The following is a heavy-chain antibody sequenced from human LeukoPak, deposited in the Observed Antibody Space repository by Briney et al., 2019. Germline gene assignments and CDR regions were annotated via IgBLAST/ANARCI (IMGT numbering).Heavy chain of an antibody. CDR1: GGSFSGYY. CDR3: ARGGSLVDTAMVTLVRDPDFDY. CDR2: INHSGST. V-gene: IGHV4-34*01. D-gene: IGHD5-18*01. J-gene: IGHJ4*02. Sequence: SETLSLTCAVYGGSFSGYYWSWIRQPPGKGLEWIGEINHSGSTNYNPSLKSRVTISVDTSKNQFSLKLSSVTAADTAVYYCARGGSLVDTAMVTLVRDPDFDYWGQGTLVTVSS.